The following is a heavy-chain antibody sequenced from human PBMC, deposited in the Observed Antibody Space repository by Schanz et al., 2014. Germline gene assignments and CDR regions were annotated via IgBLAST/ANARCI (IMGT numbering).Heavy chain of an antibody. CDR2: LYNNGAA. V-gene: IGHV3-66*01. J-gene: IGHJ4*02. Sequence: EVQLGESGGGLVQPGGSLRLSCAASGFTVSNNYMSWVRQPPGKGLEWVSVLYNNGAAYYAESVRGRFAISRDNSRNTLSLQMSSLRPEDTAVYYCAKDPPRGVRTPIKPTLDYWGQGTRVTVS. D-gene: IGHD3-10*01. CDR1: GFTVSNNY. CDR3: AKDPPRGVRTPIKPTLDY.